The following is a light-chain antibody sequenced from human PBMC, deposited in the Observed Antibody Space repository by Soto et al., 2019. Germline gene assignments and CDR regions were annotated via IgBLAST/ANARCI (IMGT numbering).Light chain of an antibody. CDR2: DAS. V-gene: IGKV1-5*01. Sequence: DIQMTQSPSTLSASVGDRVTITCRASQSISSWLAWYQQKPGKAPKLLIYDASSLESGVPSRFSGSGSGTDFTLTISSLQPDDFATYYCQQYYSYPWTFGQGTKVAIK. CDR1: QSISSW. CDR3: QQYYSYPWT. J-gene: IGKJ1*01.